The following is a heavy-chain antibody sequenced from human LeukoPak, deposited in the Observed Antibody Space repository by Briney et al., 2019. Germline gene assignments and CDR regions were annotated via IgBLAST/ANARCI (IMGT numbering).Heavy chain of an antibody. D-gene: IGHD3-22*01. J-gene: IGHJ4*02. CDR2: IYYSGST. CDR1: GGSISSSSYY. CDR3: ARVRSYDDSSGYHGPFDY. Sequence: SETLSLTCTVSGGSISSSSYYWGWIRQPPGKGLEWIGSIYYSGSTYYNPSLKSRVTISVDTSKNQFSLKLSSVTAADTAVYYCARVRSYDDSSGYHGPFDYWGQGTLVTVSS. V-gene: IGHV4-39*07.